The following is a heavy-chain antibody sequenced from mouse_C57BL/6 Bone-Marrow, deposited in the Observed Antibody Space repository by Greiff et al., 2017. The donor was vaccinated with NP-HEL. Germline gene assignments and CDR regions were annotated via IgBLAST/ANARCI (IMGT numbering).Heavy chain of an antibody. J-gene: IGHJ2*01. V-gene: IGHV1-64*01. D-gene: IGHD1-1*01. CDR2: IHPNSGST. CDR1: GYTFTSYG. CDR3: ASPSYGSRVDY. Sequence: VQLQESGAELARPGASVKLSCKASGYTFTSYGISWVKQRPGQGLEWIGMIHPNSGSTNYNEKFKSKATLTVDKSSSTAYMQLSSLTSEDSAVYYCASPSYGSRVDYWGQGTTLTVSS.